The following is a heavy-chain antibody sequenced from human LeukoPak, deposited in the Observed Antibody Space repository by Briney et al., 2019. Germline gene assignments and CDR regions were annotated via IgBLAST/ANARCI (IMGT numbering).Heavy chain of an antibody. CDR1: GFTFSTFSNYG. Sequence: PGGSLRLSCAASGFTFSTFSNYGMSWVRQAPGKGLEWFSAISDSGGKTYYADSMKGRFTISRDNSKNTLYLQMNSLRAEDTAVYYCAKHGSGRYFDYWGQGTLVTVSS. CDR3: AKHGSGRYFDY. J-gene: IGHJ4*02. V-gene: IGHV3-23*01. D-gene: IGHD6-19*01. CDR2: ISDSGGKT.